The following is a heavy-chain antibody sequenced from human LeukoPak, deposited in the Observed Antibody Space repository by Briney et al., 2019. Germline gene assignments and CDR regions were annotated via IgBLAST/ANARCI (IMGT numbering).Heavy chain of an antibody. D-gene: IGHD6-13*01. V-gene: IGHV3-66*01. CDR3: AKEGLDSSSWYSEIYYYYYYMDV. J-gene: IGHJ6*03. CDR2: IYSGGST. Sequence: GGSLRLSCAASGFTVSSNYMSWVRQAPGKGLEWVSVIYSGGSTYYADSRKGRFTISRDNSKNTLHLQMNSLRAEDTAVYYCAKEGLDSSSWYSEIYYYYYYMDVWGKGTTVTISS. CDR1: GFTVSSNY.